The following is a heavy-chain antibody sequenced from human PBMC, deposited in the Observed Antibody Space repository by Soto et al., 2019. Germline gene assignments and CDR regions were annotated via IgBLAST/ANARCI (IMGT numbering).Heavy chain of an antibody. CDR1: GYSFISYW. V-gene: IGHV5-51*01. D-gene: IGHD6-25*01. Sequence: GESLKISCKGSGYSFISYWIGWVRQMPGKGLEWMGIIYPGDSDTRYSPSFQGQVTISADKSISTAYLQWSSLKASDTAMYYCARLGGDYYYYYGMDVWGQGTTVTVYS. CDR3: ARLGGDYYYYYGMDV. J-gene: IGHJ6*02. CDR2: IYPGDSDT.